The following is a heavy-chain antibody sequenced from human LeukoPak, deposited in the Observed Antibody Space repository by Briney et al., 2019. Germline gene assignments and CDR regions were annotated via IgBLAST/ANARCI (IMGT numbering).Heavy chain of an antibody. Sequence: NASGTLSLTCAVSGASISSNNWWNWVRQPPGKGLEWIGEIYHSGSTNYSPSLKSRITISVDKSKNHFSLKLTSVTAADTAIYYCAAAAVAVDYWGQGTLVTVSS. D-gene: IGHD6-19*01. CDR1: GASISSNNW. J-gene: IGHJ4*02. CDR2: IYHSGST. CDR3: AAAAVAVDY. V-gene: IGHV4-4*02.